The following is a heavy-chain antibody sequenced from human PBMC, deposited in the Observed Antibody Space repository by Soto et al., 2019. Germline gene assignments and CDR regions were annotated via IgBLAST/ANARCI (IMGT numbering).Heavy chain of an antibody. J-gene: IGHJ4*02. CDR2: ISYDGSNK. Sequence: GGSLRLSCAASGFTFSSYGMHWVRQAPGKGLEWVAVISYDGSNKYYADSVKGRFTISRDNSKNTLYLQMNSLRAEDTAVYYCAKDSHSSSWYSEYWGQGTLVTSPQ. CDR1: GFTFSSYG. D-gene: IGHD6-13*01. CDR3: AKDSHSSSWYSEY. V-gene: IGHV3-30*18.